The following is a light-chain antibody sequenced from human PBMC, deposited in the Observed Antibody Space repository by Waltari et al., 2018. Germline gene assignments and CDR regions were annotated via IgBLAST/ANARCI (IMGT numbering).Light chain of an antibody. J-gene: IGKJ2*01. CDR2: GAS. V-gene: IGKV3-20*01. CDR1: QSLGRNF. Sequence: EIVLTQSPGTLSLSPGERATLSCRASQSLGRNFLAWFQQKPGQAPRLLLFGASNWAPAIPDRFSGGGSGTDFTLTINRLDPEDFAVYYCHQYDDSPFTFGQGTKLEI. CDR3: HQYDDSPFT.